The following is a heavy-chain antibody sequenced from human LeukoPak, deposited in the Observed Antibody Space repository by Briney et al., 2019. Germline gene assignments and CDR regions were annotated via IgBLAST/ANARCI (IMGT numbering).Heavy chain of an antibody. CDR1: GFTFSSYS. D-gene: IGHD1-7*01. Sequence: GGSLRLSCAASGFTFSSYSINWVRQAPGKGLEWVSSIDSSSSYIYYADSVKGRFTISRDNAKNSLFLQMNSLRVEDTAVYYCARPGITGTMGYGAFDIWGQGTRVTVSS. CDR3: ARPGITGTMGYGAFDI. J-gene: IGHJ3*02. CDR2: IDSSSSYI. V-gene: IGHV3-21*01.